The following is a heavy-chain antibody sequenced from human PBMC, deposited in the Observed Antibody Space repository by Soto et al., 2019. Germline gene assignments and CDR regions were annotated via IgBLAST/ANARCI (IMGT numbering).Heavy chain of an antibody. CDR2: ISYDGSNK. V-gene: IGHV3-30*18. CDR1: GFTFSSYG. Sequence: GGSLRLSCAASGFTFSSYGMHWVRQAPGKGLEWVAVISYDGSNKYYADSVKSRFTISRDNSKNTLYLQMNSLRAEDRAVYYCAKDQDWLQYYYYGRDVWGQGTTVTVSS. CDR3: AKDQDWLQYYYYGRDV. J-gene: IGHJ6*02. D-gene: IGHD5-12*01.